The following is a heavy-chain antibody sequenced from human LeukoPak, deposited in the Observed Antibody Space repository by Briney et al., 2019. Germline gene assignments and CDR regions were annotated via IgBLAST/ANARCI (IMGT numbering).Heavy chain of an antibody. CDR2: IKFGGSER. D-gene: IGHD6-13*01. Sequence: PGGSLRLSCAASGFTFSIYNMNWVRQAPGKGLEWVANIKFGGSERYVVDSVKGRFTISRDDAKNSLYLHMNSLRAEDTAVYYCAEGTVAASVYWGQGTLVTVSS. J-gene: IGHJ4*02. CDR1: GFTFSIYN. CDR3: AEGTVAASVY. V-gene: IGHV3-7*03.